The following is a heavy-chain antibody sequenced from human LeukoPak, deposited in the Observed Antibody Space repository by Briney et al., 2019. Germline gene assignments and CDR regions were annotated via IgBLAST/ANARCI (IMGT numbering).Heavy chain of an antibody. D-gene: IGHD5-12*01. Sequence: HSGGSLRLSCAASGFTFSSCAMSWVRQAPGKGLEWVSAISGSGGSTYYADSVKGRFTISRDNSKNTLYLQMNSLRAEDTAVYYCAKDESPYSGYDPFDYWGQGTLVTVSS. J-gene: IGHJ4*02. CDR3: AKDESPYSGYDPFDY. V-gene: IGHV3-23*01. CDR1: GFTFSSCA. CDR2: ISGSGGST.